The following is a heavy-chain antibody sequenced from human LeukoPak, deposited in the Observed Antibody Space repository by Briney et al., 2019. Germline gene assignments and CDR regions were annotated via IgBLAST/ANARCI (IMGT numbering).Heavy chain of an antibody. V-gene: IGHV1-69*02. J-gene: IGHJ4*02. D-gene: IGHD3-22*01. CDR1: GYTFSGYY. Sequence: GASVKVSCKASGYTFSGYYMHWVRQAPGQGLEWMGRIIPILGIANYAQKIQGRVTIIADKSTSTAYMELSSPRSEDTAVYYCATHGLGYDSSGYVDYWGQGTLVTVSS. CDR2: IIPILGIA. CDR3: ATHGLGYDSSGYVDY.